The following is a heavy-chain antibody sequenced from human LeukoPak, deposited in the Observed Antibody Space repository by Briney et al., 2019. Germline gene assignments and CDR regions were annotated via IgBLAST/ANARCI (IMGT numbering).Heavy chain of an antibody. CDR2: FYSGGST. J-gene: IGHJ4*02. CDR3: ARGYYDTSAYSNPFDF. V-gene: IGHV4-4*07. Sequence: SETLSLTCTVSGGSISSYYWSWIRQPAGKGLEWIGRFYSGGSTDYNPSLKSRVTISVDTSKNQFSLKLSSVTAADTAVYYCARGYYDTSAYSNPFDFWGQGTLVTVSS. CDR1: GGSISSYY. D-gene: IGHD3-22*01.